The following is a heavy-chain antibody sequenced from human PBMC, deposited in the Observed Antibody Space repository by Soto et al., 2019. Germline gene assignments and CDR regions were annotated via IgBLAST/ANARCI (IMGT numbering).Heavy chain of an antibody. CDR3: ARGNYGGFDY. CDR2: ISSSSSTI. Sequence: GGSLRLSCAASGFTFSTYSMNWVRQAPGKGLEWVSYISSSSSTIFYADSVKGRFTISRDNSKNTLYLQMNSLRADDTAVYYCARGNYGGFDYWGQGTLVTVSS. CDR1: GFTFSTYS. J-gene: IGHJ4*02. V-gene: IGHV3-48*04. D-gene: IGHD4-17*01.